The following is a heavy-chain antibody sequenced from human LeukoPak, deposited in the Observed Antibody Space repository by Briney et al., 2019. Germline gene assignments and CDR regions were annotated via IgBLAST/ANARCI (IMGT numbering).Heavy chain of an antibody. D-gene: IGHD3-10*01. CDR2: INHSGST. CDR1: GGSFSGYY. Sequence: SETLSLTCAVYGGSFSGYYWSWIRQPPGKGLEWIGEINHSGSTNYNPSLKSRVTISVDTSKNQFSLKLSSVTAADTAVYYCARGGYYGSGNYYPYHYWGQGTLVTVSS. J-gene: IGHJ4*02. V-gene: IGHV4-34*01. CDR3: ARGGYYGSGNYYPYHY.